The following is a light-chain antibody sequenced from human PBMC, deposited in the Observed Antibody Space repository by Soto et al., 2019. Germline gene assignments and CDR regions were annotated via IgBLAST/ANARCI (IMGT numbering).Light chain of an antibody. V-gene: IGLV2-23*01. CDR3: CSYAAGSTLV. J-gene: IGLJ3*02. Sequence: QSVLTQPASVSGSPGQSITISCTGTSSDVGTYNLVSWYQQYPGKAPKLMIYEGTKRPSGVSNRFSGSKSGNTASLTISGLQAEDEADYYCCSYAAGSTLVFGGGTKLTVL. CDR2: EGT. CDR1: SSDVGTYNL.